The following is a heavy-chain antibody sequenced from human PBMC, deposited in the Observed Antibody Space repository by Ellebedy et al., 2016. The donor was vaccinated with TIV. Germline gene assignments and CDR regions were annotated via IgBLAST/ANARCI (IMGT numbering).Heavy chain of an antibody. CDR1: GFTFSSFS. CDR2: ISGSRSII. Sequence: PGGSLRLSCAASGFTFSSFSMNWVRQAPGKGLEWVSYISGSRSIIYYADSVKGRFTISRDNAKNSLYLQMSSLRAEDTAVYYCAREMGYCSGGSCYARLYYYFGMDVWGQGTTVTVSS. D-gene: IGHD2-15*01. V-gene: IGHV3-48*01. J-gene: IGHJ6*02. CDR3: AREMGYCSGGSCYARLYYYFGMDV.